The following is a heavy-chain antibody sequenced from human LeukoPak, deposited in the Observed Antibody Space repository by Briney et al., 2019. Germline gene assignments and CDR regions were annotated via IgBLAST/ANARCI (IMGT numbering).Heavy chain of an antibody. V-gene: IGHV3-15*01. CDR3: TTDLWFGDLMFDY. Sequence: PGGSLRLSCAASGFTFSNAWMSWVRQAPGKGLEWVGRIQSKTDGGTTDYTAPVKGRFTISRDDSKNTLYLQMNSLKTDDTAVYYCTTDLWFGDLMFDYWGQGTVVTVSS. J-gene: IGHJ4*02. D-gene: IGHD3-10*01. CDR2: IQSKTDGGTT. CDR1: GFTFSNAW.